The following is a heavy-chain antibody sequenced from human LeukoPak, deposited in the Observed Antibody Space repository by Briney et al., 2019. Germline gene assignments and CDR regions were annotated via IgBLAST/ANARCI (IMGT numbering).Heavy chain of an antibody. CDR1: GFTFDDYA. J-gene: IGHJ6*03. CDR3: VAVAGRTSYYYYYMDV. Sequence: GGSLRLSCAASGFTFDDYAMHWVRQAPGKGLEWVSGISWNSGSIGYADSVKGRFTISRDNAKNSLYLQMNSLRAEDTAVYYCVAVAGRTSYYYYYMDVWGKGTTVTVSS. V-gene: IGHV3-9*01. CDR2: ISWNSGSI. D-gene: IGHD6-19*01.